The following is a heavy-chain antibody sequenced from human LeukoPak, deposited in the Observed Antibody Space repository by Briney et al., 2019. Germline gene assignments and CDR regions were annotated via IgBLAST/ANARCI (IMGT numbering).Heavy chain of an antibody. CDR3: SRSSAAAGAVGH. CDR1: GYSFTAHY. CDR2: INPNTGGT. J-gene: IGHJ4*02. D-gene: IGHD6-13*01. V-gene: IGHV1-2*02. Sequence: VASVKVSCKASGYSFTAHYIHWVRQAPGQGLEWMGSINPNTGGTNYAEKLQGRVTMTSDTSTTTAYMGLSSLSSDDTAVYFCSRSSAAAGAVGHWGQGTLVTVSS.